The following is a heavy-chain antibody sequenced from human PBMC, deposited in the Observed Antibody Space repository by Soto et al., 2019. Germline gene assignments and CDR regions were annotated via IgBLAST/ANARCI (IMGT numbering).Heavy chain of an antibody. Sequence: QVQLQASGPGLVKPSQTLSLTCTVSGASISSGGYYWSWIRQHPGQGLEWIGYIYYSGTTYYNPSLERRVTISADTSENQCSLKVNSVTVADTAVYYCASTYYTGSSGPFDYWGQGTLVTVSS. CDR1: GASISSGGYY. J-gene: IGHJ4*02. CDR2: IYYSGTT. V-gene: IGHV4-31*03. D-gene: IGHD3-22*01. CDR3: ASTYYTGSSGPFDY.